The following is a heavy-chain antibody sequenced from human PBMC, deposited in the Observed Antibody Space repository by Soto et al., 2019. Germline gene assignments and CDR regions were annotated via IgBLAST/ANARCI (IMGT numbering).Heavy chain of an antibody. D-gene: IGHD3-3*01. CDR1: GFTFSGYA. V-gene: IGHV3-23*01. Sequence: RLSCAASGFTFSGYAMSWVRQAPGKGLEWVSAISGSGGSTYYADSVKGRFTISRDNSKNTLYLQMNSLRAEDTAVYYCAKAGFLEWLSDTYYFDYWGQGTLVTVSS. CDR3: AKAGFLEWLSDTYYFDY. CDR2: ISGSGGST. J-gene: IGHJ4*02.